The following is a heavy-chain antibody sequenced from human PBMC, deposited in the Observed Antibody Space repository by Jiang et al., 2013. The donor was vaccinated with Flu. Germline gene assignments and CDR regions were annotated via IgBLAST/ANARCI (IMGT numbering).Heavy chain of an antibody. D-gene: IGHD5-12*01. J-gene: IGHJ4*02. CDR1: GGTFSSYA. Sequence: GAEVKKPGSSVKVSCKASGGTFSSYAISWVRQAPGQGLEWMGGIIPIFGTANYAQKFQGRVTITADKSTSTAYMELSSLRSEDTAVYYCARDTSGYSGYGDFDYWGQGTLVTVSS. V-gene: IGHV1-69*06. CDR2: IIPIFGTA. CDR3: ARDTSGYSGYGDFDY.